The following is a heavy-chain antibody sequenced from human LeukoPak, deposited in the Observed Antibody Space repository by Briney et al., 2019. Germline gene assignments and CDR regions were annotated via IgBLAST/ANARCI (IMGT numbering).Heavy chain of an antibody. J-gene: IGHJ4*02. CDR2: ISGSGGST. D-gene: IGHD6-19*01. CDR1: GFTFSSYA. Sequence: GGSLRLSCAASGFTFSSYAMSWVRQAPGKGLEWVSAISGSGGSTYYADSVKGRFTISRDNSKNTLYLQMNSLRAEDTAVYYCAKGTGIAVAGTGRYFDYWGQGTLVTVSS. CDR3: AKGTGIAVAGTGRYFDY. V-gene: IGHV3-23*01.